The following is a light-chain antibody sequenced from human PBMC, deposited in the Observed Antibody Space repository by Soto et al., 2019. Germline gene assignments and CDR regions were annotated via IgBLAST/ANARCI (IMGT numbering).Light chain of an antibody. CDR3: SSYTSSNTTYV. CDR1: SSGVCAYNF. J-gene: IGLJ1*01. Sequence: QSVLTQRASVSGSPGQSITISCTGSSSGVCAYNFVSWYQHHPGKAPKLILYEVTTRPSGVSSRFSGSKSGNTASLTISGLQADDEANYYWSSYTSSNTTYVFGTGTKVTVL. V-gene: IGLV2-14*01. CDR2: EVT.